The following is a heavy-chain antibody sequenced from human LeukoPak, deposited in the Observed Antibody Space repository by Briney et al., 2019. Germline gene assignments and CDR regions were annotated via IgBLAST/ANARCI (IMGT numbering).Heavy chain of an antibody. CDR3: AKQDTYYYGSGSYSFDY. D-gene: IGHD3-10*01. V-gene: IGHV3-23*01. Sequence: GGSLRLSCAASGFTFSSFAMSWVRQAPGKGLEGVSAISGSGGSTYYADSVKGRFTISRDNSKNTLYVQMNSLRAEDTAVYYCAKQDTYYYGSGSYSFDYWGQGTLVTVSS. CDR1: GFTFSSFA. CDR2: ISGSGGST. J-gene: IGHJ4*02.